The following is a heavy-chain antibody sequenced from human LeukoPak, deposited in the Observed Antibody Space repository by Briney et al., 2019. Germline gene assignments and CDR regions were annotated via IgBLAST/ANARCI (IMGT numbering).Heavy chain of an antibody. V-gene: IGHV4-59*08. Sequence: SETLSHTRTVSVGSINNHYWSSIRPPPGKGLEWVGSIFYSGSTDSNPSLKGRVTLSVDASKNQFSLKLSSVTAADTAMYFCARHYDSSAYWYYFGYWGQGTLVTVSS. CDR1: VGSINNHY. D-gene: IGHD3-22*01. CDR3: ARHYDSSAYWYYFGY. CDR2: IFYSGST. J-gene: IGHJ4*02.